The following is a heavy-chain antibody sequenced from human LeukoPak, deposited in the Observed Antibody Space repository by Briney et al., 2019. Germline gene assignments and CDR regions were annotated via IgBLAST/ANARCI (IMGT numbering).Heavy chain of an antibody. CDR2: IRYDGSNK. Sequence: QPGGSLRLSCAASGFTFSSYGMHWVRQAPGKGLEWVAFIRYDGSNKYYADSVKGRFTISTDNSKNTLYLQMNSLRAEDTAVYYCAEDYYDFWSGYYLDAFDSWGQGTMVTVSS. CDR1: GFTFSSYG. CDR3: AEDYYDFWSGYYLDAFDS. D-gene: IGHD3-3*01. J-gene: IGHJ3*02. V-gene: IGHV3-30*02.